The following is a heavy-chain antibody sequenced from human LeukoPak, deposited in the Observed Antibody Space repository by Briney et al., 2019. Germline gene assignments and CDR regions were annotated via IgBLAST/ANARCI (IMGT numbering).Heavy chain of an antibody. Sequence: SETLSLTCTVSGGSISSYYWTWIRQPPGKGLEWIGYIYFGGSTNYNPSLKNRVTFSVDTSKNQFSLNLSSVTAADTAVYYCARGYTSGWSPALDIWGQGTMVTVSS. J-gene: IGHJ3*02. CDR3: ARGYTSGWSPALDI. V-gene: IGHV4-59*01. CDR2: IYFGGST. D-gene: IGHD6-19*01. CDR1: GGSISSYY.